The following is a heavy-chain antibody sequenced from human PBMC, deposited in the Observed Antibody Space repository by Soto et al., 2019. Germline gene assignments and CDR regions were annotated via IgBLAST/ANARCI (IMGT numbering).Heavy chain of an antibody. CDR2: IYYSGST. CDR3: ARQDTAMVTWFDP. J-gene: IGHJ5*02. Sequence: QVQLQESGPGLVKHSQTLSLTCTVSGGSISSGDYYWSWIRQPPGKGLEWIGYIYYSGSTYYNPSXKXRIXISVDTSKNQFSLKLSSVTAADTAVYYCARQDTAMVTWFDPWGQGTLVTVSS. V-gene: IGHV4-30-4*01. D-gene: IGHD5-18*01. CDR1: GGSISSGDYY.